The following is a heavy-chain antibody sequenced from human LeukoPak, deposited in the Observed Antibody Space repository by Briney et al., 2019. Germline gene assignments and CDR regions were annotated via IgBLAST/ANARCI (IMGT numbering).Heavy chain of an antibody. D-gene: IGHD6-13*01. V-gene: IGHV3-48*04. CDR3: ARESSSWYQEDAFDI. J-gene: IGHJ3*02. Sequence: GGSLRLSCAASGFTFSSYSMNWVRQAPGKGLEWVSYISSSSSTIYYADSVKGRFTISRDNAKNSLYLQMNSLRAEDTAVYYCARESSSWYQEDAFDIWGQGTMVTVSS. CDR1: GFTFSSYS. CDR2: ISSSSSTI.